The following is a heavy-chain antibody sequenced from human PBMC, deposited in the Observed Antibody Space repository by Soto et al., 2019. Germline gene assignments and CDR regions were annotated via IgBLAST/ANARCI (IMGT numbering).Heavy chain of an antibody. J-gene: IGHJ2*01. Sequence: QVQLQESGPGLVKPSETLSLTCTVSGGSISSYYWSWIRQPPGKGLAWIGSIYYSGSTNYNPSLKSRVTIAVDTSKTQFSLKLSAVTAADTAGYYCARHPREGDNYREWYFDLWGRGTLVTVSS. V-gene: IGHV4-59*08. CDR2: IYYSGST. D-gene: IGHD5-12*01. CDR3: ARHPREGDNYREWYFDL. CDR1: GGSISSYY.